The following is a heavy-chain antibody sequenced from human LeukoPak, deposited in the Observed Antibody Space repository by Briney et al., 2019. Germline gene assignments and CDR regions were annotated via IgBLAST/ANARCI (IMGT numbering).Heavy chain of an antibody. CDR1: GFRFSTYE. Sequence: PGGSLRLSCIASGFRFSTYEMNWARQAPGKGLEWVSYITGNGDTKYYADSVKGRFTISRDNARNSLYLQMSSLRVEDTAVYYCLSEWLQSRQEALDLWGQGTMVTVSP. V-gene: IGHV3-48*03. D-gene: IGHD5-24*01. J-gene: IGHJ3*01. CDR2: ITGNGDTK. CDR3: LSEWLQSRQEALDL.